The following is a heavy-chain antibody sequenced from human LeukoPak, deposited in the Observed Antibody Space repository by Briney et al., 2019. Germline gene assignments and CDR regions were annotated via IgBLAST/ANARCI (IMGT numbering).Heavy chain of an antibody. CDR2: IFYSGSA. V-gene: IGHV4-39*01. J-gene: IGHJ5*02. CDR1: GDSISSTSYY. Sequence: SETLSLTCIVSGDSISSTSYYWAWIRQPPGKGLEWIGMIFYSGSAYYTPSLRGRVTLSVDTSRNQFSLNLISVTAADTGVYFCARQQSDTSLFDPWGQGTLVTVSS. D-gene: IGHD2-21*02. CDR3: ARQQSDTSLFDP.